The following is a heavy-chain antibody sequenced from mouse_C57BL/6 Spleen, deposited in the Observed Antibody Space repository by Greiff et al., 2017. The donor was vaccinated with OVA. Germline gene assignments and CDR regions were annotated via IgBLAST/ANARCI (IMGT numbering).Heavy chain of an antibody. V-gene: IGHV1-64*01. CDR3: ARLSTTVVTTEAMDY. D-gene: IGHD1-1*01. J-gene: IGHJ4*01. CDR2: IHPNSGST. Sequence: QVQLKQPGAELVKPGASVKLSCKASGYTFTSYWMHWVKQRPGQGLEWIGMIHPNSGSTNYNEKFKSKATLTVDKSSSTAYMQLSSLTSEDSAVYYCARLSTTVVTTEAMDYWGQGTSVTVSS. CDR1: GYTFTSYW.